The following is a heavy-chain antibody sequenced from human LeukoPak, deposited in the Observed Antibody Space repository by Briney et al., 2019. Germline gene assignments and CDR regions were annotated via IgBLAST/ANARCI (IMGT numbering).Heavy chain of an antibody. V-gene: IGHV3-7*01. CDR2: IKQDGSEK. Sequence: PGGSLRLSCAASGFTFSRHWMNWVRQAPGKGLGWVANIKQDGSEKHYVDSVKGRFTISRDNAKNSLYLQMNSLRAEDTAVYYCARDPNGFWSGYYFDSWGQGTLVTVSS. D-gene: IGHD3-3*01. CDR1: GFTFSRHW. CDR3: ARDPNGFWSGYYFDS. J-gene: IGHJ4*02.